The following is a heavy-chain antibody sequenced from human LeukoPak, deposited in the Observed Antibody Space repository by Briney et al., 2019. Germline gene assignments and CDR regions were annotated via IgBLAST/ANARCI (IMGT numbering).Heavy chain of an antibody. V-gene: IGHV1-69*06. D-gene: IGHD2-2*01. CDR1: GGTFSSYA. CDR3: ARVRYCSSTSCFWLDY. CDR2: IIPIFGTA. J-gene: IGHJ4*02. Sequence: SVKVSCKASGGTFSSYAISWVRQAPGQGLEWMGGIIPIFGTANYAQKFQGRVTITADKSTSTAYMELSSLRSEDTAAYYCARVRYCSSTSCFWLDYWGQGTLVTVSS.